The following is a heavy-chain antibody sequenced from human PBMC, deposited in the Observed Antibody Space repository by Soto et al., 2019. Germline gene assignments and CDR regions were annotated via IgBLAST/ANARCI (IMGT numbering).Heavy chain of an antibody. J-gene: IGHJ3*02. CDR1: GFTFSSYS. Sequence: EVQLVESGGGLVKPGGSLRLSCAASGFTFSSYSMNWVRQAPGKGLEWVSSISSSSSYIYYADSVKGRFTISRDNAKNSLYLKINSLRAEDTAVYYCAGEYYVFWSGHRSADAFDIGGQGTMVPVFS. V-gene: IGHV3-21*01. CDR3: AGEYYVFWSGHRSADAFDI. CDR2: ISSSSSYI. D-gene: IGHD3-3*01.